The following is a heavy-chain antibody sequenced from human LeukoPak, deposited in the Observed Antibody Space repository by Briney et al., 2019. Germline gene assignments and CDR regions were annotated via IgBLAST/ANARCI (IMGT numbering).Heavy chain of an antibody. J-gene: IGHJ5*02. CDR2: INHSGST. V-gene: IGHV4-34*01. D-gene: IGHD3-16*01. Sequence: PSETLSLTCAVYGGSFSGYYWSWIRQPPGKGLEWIGEINHSGSTNYNPSLKSRVTISVDTSKNQFSLKLSSVTAADTAVYYCARVWSWGFDPWGQGTLVTVSS. CDR1: GGSFSGYY. CDR3: ARVWSWGFDP.